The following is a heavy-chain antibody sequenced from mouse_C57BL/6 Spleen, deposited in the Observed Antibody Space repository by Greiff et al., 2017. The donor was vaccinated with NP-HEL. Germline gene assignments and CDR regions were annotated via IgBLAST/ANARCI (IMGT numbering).Heavy chain of an antibody. CDR3: ARTYYGSSPGAY. Sequence: QVQLQQPGAELVKPGASVKLSCKASGYTFTSYWMQWVKQRPGQGLEWIGEIDPSDSYTNYNQKFKGKATLTVDTSSSTAYMQLSSLTSEDSAVYYCARTYYGSSPGAYWGQGTLVTVSA. V-gene: IGHV1-50*01. CDR2: IDPSDSYT. D-gene: IGHD1-1*01. CDR1: GYTFTSYW. J-gene: IGHJ3*01.